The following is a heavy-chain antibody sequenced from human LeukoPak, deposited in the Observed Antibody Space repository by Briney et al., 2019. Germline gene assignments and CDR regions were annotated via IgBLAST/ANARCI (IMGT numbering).Heavy chain of an antibody. J-gene: IGHJ4*02. CDR1: GGSISGHS. CDR2: IYYSGST. CDR3: ASMTPQGHFDY. V-gene: IGHV4-59*08. Sequence: PSETLSLTCTVSGGSISGHSWSWIRQPPGKGLEWIGIIYYSGSTNYNPSLKSRVTISVDTSKNQFSLKLSSVTAADTAVYYCASMTPQGHFDYWGQGTLVTVSS.